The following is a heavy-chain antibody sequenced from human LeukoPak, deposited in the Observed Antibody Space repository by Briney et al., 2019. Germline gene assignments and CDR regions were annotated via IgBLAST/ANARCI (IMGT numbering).Heavy chain of an antibody. CDR2: IYYSGST. V-gene: IGHV4-61*01. J-gene: IGHJ5*02. D-gene: IGHD3-9*01. Sequence: SETLSLTCTVSGGSVSSGSYYWRWIRQPPGKGLEWIGYIYYSGSTNYNPSLKSRVTISVDTSKNQFSLKLSSVTAADTAVYYCAREWYYDILTGSPWFDPWGQGTLVTVSS. CDR1: GGSVSSGSYY. CDR3: AREWYYDILTGSPWFDP.